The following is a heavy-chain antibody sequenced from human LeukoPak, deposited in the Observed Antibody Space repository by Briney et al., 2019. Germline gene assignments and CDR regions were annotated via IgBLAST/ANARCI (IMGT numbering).Heavy chain of an antibody. D-gene: IGHD3-22*01. CDR3: AGDYYDSSGYYYVYAFDI. Sequence: PGGSLRLSCAASGFTFSNYGMHWVRQAPGKGLEWVSSISSSSSYIYYADSVKGRFTISRDNAKNSLYLQMNSLRAEDTAVYYCAGDYYDSSGYYYVYAFDIWGQGTMVTVSS. V-gene: IGHV3-21*01. J-gene: IGHJ3*02. CDR1: GFTFSNYG. CDR2: ISSSSSYI.